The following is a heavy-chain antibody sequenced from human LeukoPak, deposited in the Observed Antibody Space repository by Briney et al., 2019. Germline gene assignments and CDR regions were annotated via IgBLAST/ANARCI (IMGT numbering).Heavy chain of an antibody. J-gene: IGHJ4*02. V-gene: IGHV3-48*03. CDR2: ISSSGSTI. Sequence: GGSLRLSCAASGFTFSSYEMNWVRQAPGKGLEWVSYISSSGSTIYCADSVKGRFTISRDNAKNSQYLQMNSLRAEDTAVYYCARDSGDYGGRFFDYWGQGALVTVSS. D-gene: IGHD4-23*01. CDR3: ARDSGDYGGRFFDY. CDR1: GFTFSSYE.